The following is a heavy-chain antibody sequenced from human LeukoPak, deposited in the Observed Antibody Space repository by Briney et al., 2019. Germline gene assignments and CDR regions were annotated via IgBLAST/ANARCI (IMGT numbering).Heavy chain of an antibody. Sequence: GRSLRLSCAASGFTFSSYAMHWVRQAPGKGLEWVAVISYDGSNKYYADSVKGRFTISRDNSKNTLYLQMNSLRAEDTAVYYCARGGYSSSWYGDRYDYWGQGTLVTVSS. J-gene: IGHJ4*02. V-gene: IGHV3-30*04. D-gene: IGHD6-13*01. CDR1: GFTFSSYA. CDR3: ARGGYSSSWYGDRYDY. CDR2: ISYDGSNK.